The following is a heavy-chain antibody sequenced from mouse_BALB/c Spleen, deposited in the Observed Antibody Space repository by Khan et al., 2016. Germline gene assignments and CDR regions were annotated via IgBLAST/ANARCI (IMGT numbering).Heavy chain of an antibody. Sequence: QVQLQQSGAELMKPGASVKISCKATGYTFSSYWIEWVKQRPGHGLEWIGEILPGSGSTNYNEKFRGKATFTADTSSNTACMQLSSLTSEDSAVHYCARTDRRGYFDYWGQGTTLTVSS. V-gene: IGHV1-9*01. CDR1: GYTFSSYW. CDR3: ARTDRRGYFDY. J-gene: IGHJ2*01. CDR2: ILPGSGST.